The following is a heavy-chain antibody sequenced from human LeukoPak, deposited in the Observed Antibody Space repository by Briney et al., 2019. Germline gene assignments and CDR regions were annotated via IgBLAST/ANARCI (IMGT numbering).Heavy chain of an antibody. J-gene: IGHJ2*01. CDR3: ARASYCSSTSCYTYWYFDL. V-gene: IGHV4-59*08. Sequence: SETLSLTCTVSGGSISSYYWSWIRQPPGKGLEWIGYIYYSGSTNYNPSLKSRVTISVDTSKNQFSLKLSSVTAADTAVYYCARASYCSSTSCYTYWYFDLWGRGTLVTVSP. CDR2: IYYSGST. D-gene: IGHD2-2*02. CDR1: GGSISSYY.